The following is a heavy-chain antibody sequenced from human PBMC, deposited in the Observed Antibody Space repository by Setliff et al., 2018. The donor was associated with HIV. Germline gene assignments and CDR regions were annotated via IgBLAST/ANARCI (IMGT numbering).Heavy chain of an antibody. CDR1: EFSFSDYY. J-gene: IGHJ3*01. CDR3: ARGRDKDSPWAFDV. V-gene: IGHV3-11*03. Sequence: TGGSLRLSCAASEFSFSDYYMNWIRQAPGKGPERISYISGSTTYINYADSVKGRFTISRDNAKNSLFLQMTSLRAEDTAVYYCARGRDKDSPWAFDVWGQGTVVTVSS. D-gene: IGHD2-21*01. CDR2: ISGSTTYI.